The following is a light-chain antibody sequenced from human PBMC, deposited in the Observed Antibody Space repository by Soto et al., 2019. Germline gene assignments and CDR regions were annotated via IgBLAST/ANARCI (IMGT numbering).Light chain of an antibody. CDR3: QQYGNLLWT. Sequence: DLPMTQSPSSLSASVGDRVTITCQASQDINNYLNWYQQKPGKAPKLLIYDASNLETGVPSRFSGGGSGTDFTFTITSLQPEDIATYYCQQYGNLLWTFGQGTKVEIK. CDR1: QDINNY. CDR2: DAS. V-gene: IGKV1-33*01. J-gene: IGKJ1*01.